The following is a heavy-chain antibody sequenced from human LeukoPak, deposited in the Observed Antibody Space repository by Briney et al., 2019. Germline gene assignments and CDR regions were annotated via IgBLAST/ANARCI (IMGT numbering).Heavy chain of an antibody. CDR2: INEDGSEK. CDR1: GFSFNIYW. Sequence: GGSLRLACAASGFSFNIYWMTWVRQAPGKGLEWVANINEDGSEKYCLDSVEGRFTISRDNARNSLFLQMNSLRVEDTAVYYCTKGGHVDDWGQGIQVTVTS. J-gene: IGHJ4*02. V-gene: IGHV3-7*01. D-gene: IGHD2-8*01. CDR3: TKGGHVDD.